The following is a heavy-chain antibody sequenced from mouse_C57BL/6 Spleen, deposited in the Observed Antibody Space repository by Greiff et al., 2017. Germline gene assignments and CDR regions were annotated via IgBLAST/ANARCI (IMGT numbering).Heavy chain of an antibody. Sequence: EVKLVESGGGLVKPGGSLKLSCAASGFTFSDYGMHWVRQAPEKGLEWVAYISSGSSTIYYADTVKGRFTISRDNAKSTLFLQMTSLRSEDTAMYYCARGDYGSPWFAYWGQGTLVTVSA. CDR3: ARGDYGSPWFAY. D-gene: IGHD1-1*01. J-gene: IGHJ3*01. V-gene: IGHV5-17*01. CDR2: ISSGSSTI. CDR1: GFTFSDYG.